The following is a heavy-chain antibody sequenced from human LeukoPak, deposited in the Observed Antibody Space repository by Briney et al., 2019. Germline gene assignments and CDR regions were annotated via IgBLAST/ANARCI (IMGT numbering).Heavy chain of an antibody. V-gene: IGHV4-38-2*02. D-gene: IGHD3-3*01. CDR3: ARDGVFWSGYYMGLNWFDP. CDR1: GYSISSGYY. J-gene: IGHJ5*02. Sequence: PSETLSLTCTVSGYSISSGYYWGWIRQPPGKGLEWIGSIYHSGSTYYNPSLKSRVTIPVDTSKNQFSLKLSSVTAADTAVYYCARDGVFWSGYYMGLNWFDPWGQGTLVTVSP. CDR2: IYHSGST.